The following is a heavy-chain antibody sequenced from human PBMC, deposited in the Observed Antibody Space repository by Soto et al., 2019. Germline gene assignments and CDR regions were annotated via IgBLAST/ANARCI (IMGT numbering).Heavy chain of an antibody. J-gene: IGHJ6*02. CDR1: GYSFTSYW. V-gene: IGHV5-10-1*01. D-gene: IGHD3-3*02. Sequence: GESLKISCKGSGYSFTSYWISWVRQMPGKGLEWRGRIDPSDSYTNYSPSFQGHVTISADKSISTAYLQWSSLKASDTAMYYCAGTSTQYHYYGMDVWGQGTTVTVSS. CDR2: IDPSDSYT. CDR3: AGTSTQYHYYGMDV.